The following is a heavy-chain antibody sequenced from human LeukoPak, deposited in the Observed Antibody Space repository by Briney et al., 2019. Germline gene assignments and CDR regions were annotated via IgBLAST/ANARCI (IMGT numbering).Heavy chain of an antibody. CDR2: IYSGGST. CDR3: ARRACAYSHPYDY. V-gene: IGHV3-53*01. Sequence: PGGSLRLSCAASRFTVSSNYMSWVRQAPGKGLEWVSVIYSGGSTYYSDSVKGRFTISRDNSKNTLYLQMNSLRAEDTAVYYCARRACAYSHPYDYWGQGTLVTVSS. CDR1: RFTVSSNY. J-gene: IGHJ4*02. D-gene: IGHD4/OR15-4a*01.